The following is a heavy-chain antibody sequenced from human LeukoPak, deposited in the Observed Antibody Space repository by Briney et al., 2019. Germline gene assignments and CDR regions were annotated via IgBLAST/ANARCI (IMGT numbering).Heavy chain of an antibody. D-gene: IGHD2-21*02. Sequence: GGSLRLSCAASGFTVITNDMTWVRQAPGKGLEWGSVVYSDGNTKYADCVQGRVTISRDNSKNTLSLEMNSLSPDDTAVYYCARGVEPLTANTLAYWGQGTLVTVSS. CDR2: VYSDGNT. CDR3: ARGVEPLTANTLAY. CDR1: GFTVITND. J-gene: IGHJ4*02. V-gene: IGHV3-53*01.